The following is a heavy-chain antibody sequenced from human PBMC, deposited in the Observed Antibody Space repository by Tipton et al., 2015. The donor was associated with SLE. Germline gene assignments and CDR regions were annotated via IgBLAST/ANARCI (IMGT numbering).Heavy chain of an antibody. V-gene: IGHV4-4*07. D-gene: IGHD1-26*01. Sequence: TLSLTCTVSGGSMSSYYWTWIRQPAGKGLEWIGRIYNSGSAHYNPSLRSRVTISIDTSQNHFSLQLTSVTAADAGLYYCARVGAPISAFDVWGQGTMVNVSS. J-gene: IGHJ3*01. CDR1: GGSMSSYY. CDR2: IYNSGSA. CDR3: ARVGAPISAFDV.